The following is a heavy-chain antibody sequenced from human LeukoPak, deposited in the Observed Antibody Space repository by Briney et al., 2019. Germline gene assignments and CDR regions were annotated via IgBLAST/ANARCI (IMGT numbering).Heavy chain of an antibody. Sequence: ASVKVSCKASGYTFTIYAMNWVRQAPGQGLEWMGWINTNTGNPTYAQGFTGRFVFSLDTSVSTAYLQISSLKAEDTAVYYCARTRVPYSTRSHDAFDIWGQGTMVTVSS. CDR1: GYTFTIYA. J-gene: IGHJ3*02. D-gene: IGHD2-2*01. CDR3: ARTRVPYSTRSHDAFDI. V-gene: IGHV7-4-1*02. CDR2: INTNTGNP.